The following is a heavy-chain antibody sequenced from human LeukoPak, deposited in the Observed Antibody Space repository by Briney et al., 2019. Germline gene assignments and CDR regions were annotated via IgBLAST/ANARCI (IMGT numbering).Heavy chain of an antibody. J-gene: IGHJ6*03. CDR1: GYTFTGYY. V-gene: IGHV1-2*02. CDR3: ATSDGDYTAGYYYYMDV. CDR2: INPNTAGT. D-gene: IGHD4-17*01. Sequence: ASVKVSCKASGYTFTGYYFHWVRQAPGQGLEWMAWINPNTAGTNYAQKFLGRVTLTWDTSISTAYMELNSLTSDDTAVYYCATSDGDYTAGYYYYMDVWGKGTTVTVSS.